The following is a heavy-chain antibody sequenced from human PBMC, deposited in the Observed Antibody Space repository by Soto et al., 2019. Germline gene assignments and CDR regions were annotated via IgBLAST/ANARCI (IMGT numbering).Heavy chain of an antibody. CDR3: ARVRGKGIAAAGMDWFDP. CDR1: GGSIGSGGHS. Sequence: SETLSLTCAVSGGSIGSGGHSWSWIRQPPGKGLEWIGYIYHSGSTYYNPSLKSRVTISVDRSKNQFSLKLSSVTAADTAVYYCARVRGKGIAAAGMDWFDPWGQGTLVTVSS. CDR2: IYHSGST. J-gene: IGHJ5*02. D-gene: IGHD6-13*01. V-gene: IGHV4-30-2*01.